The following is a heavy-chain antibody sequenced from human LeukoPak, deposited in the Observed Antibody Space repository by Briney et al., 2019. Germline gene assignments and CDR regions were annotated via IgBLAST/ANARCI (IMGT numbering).Heavy chain of an antibody. D-gene: IGHD3-10*01. CDR2: ISGDGVST. Sequence: PGGSLRLSCAASGFTFDDYAMHWVRQAPGKGLEWVSLISGDGVSTYYADSVKGRFTISRDNSKNTLYLQMNSLRAEDTAVYYCARGLWFGESYYYYYGMDVWGQGTTVTVSS. CDR1: GFTFDDYA. J-gene: IGHJ6*02. CDR3: ARGLWFGESYYYYYGMDV. V-gene: IGHV3-43*02.